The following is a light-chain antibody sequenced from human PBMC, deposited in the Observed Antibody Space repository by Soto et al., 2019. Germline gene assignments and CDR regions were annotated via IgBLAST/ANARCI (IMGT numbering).Light chain of an antibody. CDR3: QHFYNWPVT. J-gene: IGKJ4*02. CDR1: HNIGNN. V-gene: IGKV3-15*01. CDR2: YAS. Sequence: VVLTQSPATLSVSPGETATFSCRASHNIGNNLAWYQHKPGQAPRLLISYASSGATGIPGRFSGSGSGTEFALSISSLQSEDSVVYYCQHFYNWPVTFGGGTKVEL.